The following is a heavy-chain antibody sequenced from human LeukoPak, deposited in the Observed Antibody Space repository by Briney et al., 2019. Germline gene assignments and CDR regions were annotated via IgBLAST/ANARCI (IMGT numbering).Heavy chain of an antibody. D-gene: IGHD3-22*01. CDR3: ARNSRTESGLLDY. CDR1: GLTFSSYS. Sequence: GGSLRLSCAASGLTFSSYSMNWVRQAPGKGLEWVSSISSSSSYIYYADSVKGRFTISRDNAKNSLYLQMNSLRAEDTAVYYCARNSRTESGLLDYWGQGTLVTVSS. V-gene: IGHV3-21*01. J-gene: IGHJ4*02. CDR2: ISSSSSYI.